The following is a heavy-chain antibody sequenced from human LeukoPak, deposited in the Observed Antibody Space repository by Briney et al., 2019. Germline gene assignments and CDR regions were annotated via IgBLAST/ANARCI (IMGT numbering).Heavy chain of an antibody. D-gene: IGHD2-15*01. Sequence: GGSLRLSCAASGFTFSNDVMRWVRQAPGKGLEWVSSITSGGSTYYADSVKGRFTISRDNSENTLYLQMNSLRAEDTAVHYCARPVTATDRFYFFDSWGQGTLVTVSS. CDR2: ITSGGST. CDR3: ARPVTATDRFYFFDS. V-gene: IGHV3-23*01. J-gene: IGHJ4*02. CDR1: GFTFSNDV.